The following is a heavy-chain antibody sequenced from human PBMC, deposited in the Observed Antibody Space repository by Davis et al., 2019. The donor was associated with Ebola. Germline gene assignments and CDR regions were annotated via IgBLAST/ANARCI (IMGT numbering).Heavy chain of an antibody. V-gene: IGHV3-30-3*01. CDR2: ISYDGSNK. J-gene: IGHJ4*02. CDR3: TCYVDTAMVKTFDY. D-gene: IGHD5-18*01. Sequence: GESLKISCAASGFTFSSYAMHWVRQAPGKGLEWVAVISYDGSNKYYADSVKGRFTISRDNSKNTLYLQMNSLKTEDTAVYYCTCYVDTAMVKTFDYWGQGTLVTVSS. CDR1: GFTFSSYA.